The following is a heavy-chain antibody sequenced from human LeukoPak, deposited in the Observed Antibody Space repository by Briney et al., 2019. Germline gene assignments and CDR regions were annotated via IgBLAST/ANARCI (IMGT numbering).Heavy chain of an antibody. CDR1: ASLFPTYC. D-gene: IGHD1-26*01. CDR3: GRLSELEQGVRCFFDY. CDR2: IYPGDSDT. J-gene: IGHJ4*02. Sequence: GESLKSSCKGSASLFPTYCMASVPQLPGKGLEWMVIIYPGDSDTRYSPSFQGQVTISADKSTTTAYLQWSSLRASATAMYNCGRLSELEQGVRCFFDYWGKGTLVSVSS. V-gene: IGHV5-51*01.